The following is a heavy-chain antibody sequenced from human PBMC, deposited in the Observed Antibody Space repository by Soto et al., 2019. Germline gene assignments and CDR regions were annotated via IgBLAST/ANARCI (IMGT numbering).Heavy chain of an antibody. Sequence: QVQLQQWGAGLLKPSETLSLTCAVYGGSFSGYYWSWIRQPPGKGLEWIGEINHRGSTNYNPSLKSRVTISVETSKNPFSLKLSSVTAADTAVYYCASIDSSGYYQPSGGMDVWGQGTTVTVYS. J-gene: IGHJ6*02. CDR1: GGSFSGYY. D-gene: IGHD3-22*01. CDR2: INHRGST. V-gene: IGHV4-34*01. CDR3: ASIDSSGYYQPSGGMDV.